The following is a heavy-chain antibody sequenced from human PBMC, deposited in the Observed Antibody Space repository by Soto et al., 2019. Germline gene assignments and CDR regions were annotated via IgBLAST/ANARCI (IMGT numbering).Heavy chain of an antibody. D-gene: IGHD1-26*01. Sequence: SETLSLTRTVSGGSISSGGYYWSWIRQHPGKGLEWIGYIYYSGSTYYNPSLKSRVTISVDTSKNQFSLKLSSVTAADTAVYYCARDRGATAIDYWGQGTLVTVSS. V-gene: IGHV4-31*03. J-gene: IGHJ4*02. CDR3: ARDRGATAIDY. CDR2: IYYSGST. CDR1: GGSISSGGYY.